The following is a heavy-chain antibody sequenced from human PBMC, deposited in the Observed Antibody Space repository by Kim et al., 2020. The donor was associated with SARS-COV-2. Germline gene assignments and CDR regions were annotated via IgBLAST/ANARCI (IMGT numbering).Heavy chain of an antibody. D-gene: IGHD4-17*01. CDR2: INPNSGGT. V-gene: IGHV1-2*06. J-gene: IGHJ4*02. Sequence: ASVKVSCKASGYTFTGYYMHWVRQAPGQGLEWMGRINPNSGGTNYAQKFQGRVTMTRDTSISTAYMELSRLRSDDTAVYYCARDLNDYGDYNRFDYWGQGTLVTVSS. CDR1: GYTFTGYY. CDR3: ARDLNDYGDYNRFDY.